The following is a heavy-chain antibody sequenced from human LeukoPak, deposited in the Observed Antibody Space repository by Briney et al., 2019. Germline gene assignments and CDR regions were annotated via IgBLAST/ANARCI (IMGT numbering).Heavy chain of an antibody. J-gene: IGHJ5*02. CDR2: ISSSSSYI. Sequence: PGGSLRLSCAASGFTFSSYSMNWVRQAPGKGLEWVSSISSSSSYIYYADSVKGRFTISRDNAKNSLYLQMNSLRAEDTAVYYCASWIAAAGTNWFDPWGQGTLVTVSS. D-gene: IGHD6-13*01. CDR3: ASWIAAAGTNWFDP. V-gene: IGHV3-21*01. CDR1: GFTFSSYS.